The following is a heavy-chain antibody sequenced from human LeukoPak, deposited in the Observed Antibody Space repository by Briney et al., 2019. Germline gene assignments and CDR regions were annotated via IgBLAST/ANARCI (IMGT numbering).Heavy chain of an antibody. J-gene: IGHJ3*02. CDR1: GFTFSSYW. Sequence: GGSLRLSCAASGFTFSSYWMSWVRQAPGKGVEWVANIKQDGSEKYYVDSVKGRFTISRDNAKNSVYLQMNSLRAEDTAVYYCARDRNPYYYDSSTDAFDIWGQGTMVTVSS. V-gene: IGHV3-7*01. CDR2: IKQDGSEK. D-gene: IGHD3-22*01. CDR3: ARDRNPYYYDSSTDAFDI.